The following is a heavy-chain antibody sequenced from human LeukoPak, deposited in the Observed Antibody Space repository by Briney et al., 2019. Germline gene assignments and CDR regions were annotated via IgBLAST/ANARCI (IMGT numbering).Heavy chain of an antibody. CDR3: ARGVEVIEY. CDR1: GGSISSYY. V-gene: IGHV4-59*01. Sequence: SETLSLTCTVSGGSISSYYWSWIRQPPGKGLEWIGEINYSGSTNYNPSLQGRVTISADTSKNQFYLKLSSVTAADTAVYYCARGVEVIEYWGQGTLVTVSS. D-gene: IGHD2-21*01. J-gene: IGHJ4*02. CDR2: INYSGST.